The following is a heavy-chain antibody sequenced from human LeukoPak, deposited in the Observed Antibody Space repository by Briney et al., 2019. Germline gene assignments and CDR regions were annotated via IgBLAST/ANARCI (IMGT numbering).Heavy chain of an antibody. J-gene: IGHJ6*03. CDR2: IYSSGST. CDR1: GGSIRSYY. D-gene: IGHD2-8*01. V-gene: IGHV4-59*01. CDR3: AREIVLMMSDHASPYYMDV. Sequence: KPSETLSLTCSVSGGSIRSYYWSWIRQPPGKGLEWIGSIYSSGSTNYNPSLKSRATLSVDTSKNQFSLQLTSVTAADTAVYYCAREIVLMMSDHASPYYMDVWGRGTTVTVSS.